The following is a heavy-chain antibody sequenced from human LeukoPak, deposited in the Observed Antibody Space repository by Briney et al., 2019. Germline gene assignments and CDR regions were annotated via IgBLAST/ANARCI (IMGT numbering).Heavy chain of an antibody. J-gene: IGHJ4*02. CDR2: ISGSGGST. D-gene: IGHD3-16*02. Sequence: GGSLRLSCAASGFTFSNYAMSWVRQAPGKGLEWVSAISGSGGSTYYADSVKGRFTISRDNSKNTLYLQMNSLRAEDTAVYYCANYMITFGGVIVGRRLFDYWGQGTLVTVSS. CDR1: GFTFSNYA. V-gene: IGHV3-23*01. CDR3: ANYMITFGGVIVGRRLFDY.